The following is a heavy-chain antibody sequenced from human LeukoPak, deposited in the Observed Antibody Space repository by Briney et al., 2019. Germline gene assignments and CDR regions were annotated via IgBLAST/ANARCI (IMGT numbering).Heavy chain of an antibody. D-gene: IGHD7-27*01. J-gene: IGHJ4*02. CDR3: APGDLGYFDY. CDR1: GFTFSSYS. CDR2: ISSSSSTI. V-gene: IGHV3-48*01. Sequence: GGSLRLSCAASGFTFSSYSMNWVRQAPGKGLEWVSYISSSSSTIYYADSVKGRFTTSRDNAKNSLCLQMNSLRAEDTAVYYCAPGDLGYFDYWGQGTLVTVSS.